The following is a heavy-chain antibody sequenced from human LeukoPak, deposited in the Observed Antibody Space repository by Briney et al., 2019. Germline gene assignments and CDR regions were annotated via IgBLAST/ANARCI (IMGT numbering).Heavy chain of an antibody. D-gene: IGHD3-22*01. Sequence: PSETLSLTCTVSGYSISSGYYWGWIRQPPGKGLEWIGSIYHSGSTYYNPSLKSRVTISVDTSKNQFSLKLSSVTAADTAVYYCARGGYYYDSSGYSDYWGQGTLVTVSS. V-gene: IGHV4-38-2*02. CDR3: ARGGYYYDSSGYSDY. J-gene: IGHJ4*02. CDR2: IYHSGST. CDR1: GYSISSGYY.